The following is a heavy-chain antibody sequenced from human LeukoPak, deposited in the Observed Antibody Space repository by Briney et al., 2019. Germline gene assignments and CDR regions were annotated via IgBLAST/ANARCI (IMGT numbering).Heavy chain of an antibody. D-gene: IGHD1-1*01. V-gene: IGHV3-23*01. Sequence: PGGSLRLSCAASGFTFSNYAMSWVRQAPGEGLEWVSSVSGGGGTTHHADSVKGRFTISRDNYKSTLYLQMNSLGAGDTAVYYCARDGWNVFFDYWGQGALVSVSS. CDR2: VSGGGGTT. CDR3: ARDGWNVFFDY. CDR1: GFTFSNYA. J-gene: IGHJ4*02.